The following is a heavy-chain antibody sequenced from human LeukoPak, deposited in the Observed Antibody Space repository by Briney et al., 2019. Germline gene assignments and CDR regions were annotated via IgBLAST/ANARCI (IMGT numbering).Heavy chain of an antibody. J-gene: IGHJ4*02. Sequence: SGRSLRLSCAASGFTFSSYGMHWVRQAPGKGLEWVAVIWYDGSNKYYADSVKGRFTISRDNSKNMLYLQMNSLRAEDTAVYYCARDLSYGSGSPTDYWGQGTLVTVSS. D-gene: IGHD3-10*01. CDR3: ARDLSYGSGSPTDY. CDR2: IWYDGSNK. V-gene: IGHV3-33*01. CDR1: GFTFSSYG.